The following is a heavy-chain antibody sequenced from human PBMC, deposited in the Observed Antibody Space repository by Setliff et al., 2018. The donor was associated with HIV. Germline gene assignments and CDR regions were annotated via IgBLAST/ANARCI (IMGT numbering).Heavy chain of an antibody. D-gene: IGHD3-16*01. CDR2: IKKDGSEM. CDR3: ANLWELGA. Sequence: PGGSLRLSCAASGFTFSNYWMDWVRQVPGKGLEWVATIKKDGSEMYYVDSVKGRFTISRDNARTSLFLEMRSLRDEDTAVYLCANLWELGAWGQGTLVTVSS. J-gene: IGHJ5*02. CDR1: GFTFSNYW. V-gene: IGHV3-7*03.